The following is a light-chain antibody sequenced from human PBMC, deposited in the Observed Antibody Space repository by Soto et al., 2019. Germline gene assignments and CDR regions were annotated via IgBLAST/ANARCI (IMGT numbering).Light chain of an antibody. CDR3: QQSYSVPWT. CDR2: AAS. J-gene: IGKJ1*01. CDR1: PRVCGSN. Sequence: GEIAGLACSSSPRVCGSNLAWYQQTPGQGPRLVIYAASSLQSGVRSRFSGSGSGTDVNLNISSLQPEACAPYYCQQSYSVPWTCGQGT. V-gene: IGKV1-39*01.